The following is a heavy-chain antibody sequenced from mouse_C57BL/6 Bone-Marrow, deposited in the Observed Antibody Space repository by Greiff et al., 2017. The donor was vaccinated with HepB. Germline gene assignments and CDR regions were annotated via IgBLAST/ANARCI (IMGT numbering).Heavy chain of an antibody. J-gene: IGHJ3*01. D-gene: IGHD4-1*01. V-gene: IGHV5-12*01. Sequence: EVMLVESGGGLVQPGGSLKLSCAASGFTFSDYYMYWVRQTPEKRLEWVAYISNGGGSTYYPDTVKGRFTISRDNAKNTLYLQMSRLKSEDTAMYYCARHGRVSWFAYWGQGTLVTVSA. CDR1: GFTFSDYY. CDR3: ARHGRVSWFAY. CDR2: ISNGGGST.